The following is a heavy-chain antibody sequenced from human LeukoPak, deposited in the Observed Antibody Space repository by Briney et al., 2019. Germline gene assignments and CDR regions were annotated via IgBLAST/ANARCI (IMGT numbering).Heavy chain of an antibody. D-gene: IGHD1-1*01. CDR2: IYYSGST. V-gene: IGHV4-59*08. CDR3: ARHPPPVAGTFDY. Sequence: SETLSLTCTVSGGSISSYYWSWIRQPPGKGLEWIGYIYYSGSTNYNPSLKSRVTISVDTSKNQFSLKLSSVTAADTAVYYCARHPPPVAGTFDYWGQGTLVTVSS. CDR1: GGSISSYY. J-gene: IGHJ4*02.